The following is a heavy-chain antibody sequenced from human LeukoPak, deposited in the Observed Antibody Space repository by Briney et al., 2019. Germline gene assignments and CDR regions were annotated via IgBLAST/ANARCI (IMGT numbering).Heavy chain of an antibody. CDR1: GFTFSDRY. CDR3: ARRAGAYSHPYDY. J-gene: IGHJ4*02. Sequence: GGSLRLSCAAAGFTFSDRYMSWIRQAPGQGMEWVAYISPNSNTIHYADSVKGRFTISRDNSKNTLYLQMNSLRAEDTAVYYCARRAGAYSHPYDYWGQGTLVTVSS. CDR2: ISPNSNTI. D-gene: IGHD4/OR15-4a*01. V-gene: IGHV3-11*01.